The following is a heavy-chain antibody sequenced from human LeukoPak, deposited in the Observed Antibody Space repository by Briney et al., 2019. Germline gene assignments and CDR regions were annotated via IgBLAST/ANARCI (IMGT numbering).Heavy chain of an antibody. CDR3: ARQYYDIFTGAYCFDY. J-gene: IGHJ4*02. V-gene: IGHV3-11*01. Sequence: GGSLRLSCGASGFPFGDHHGRWIRRAPGWGVEWLSYFSRSGDNIDDADWVRGRFTICRHNPEISVAVQMNSLGHERMAVYYCARQYYDIFTGAYCFDYWGQGTLVTVSS. CDR2: FSRSGDNI. D-gene: IGHD3-9*01. CDR1: GFPFGDHH.